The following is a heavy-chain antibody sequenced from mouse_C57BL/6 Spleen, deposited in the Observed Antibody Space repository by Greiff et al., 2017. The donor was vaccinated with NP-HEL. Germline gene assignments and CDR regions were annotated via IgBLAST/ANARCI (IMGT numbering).Heavy chain of an antibody. CDR3: ARDFYYGNYGNAMDY. Sequence: EVKLMESGPGLVKPSQSLSLTCSVTGYSITSGYYWNWIRQFPGNKLEWMGYISYDGSNNYNPSLKNRISITRDTSKNQFFLKLNSVTTEDTATYYCARDFYYGNYGNAMDYWGQGTSVTVSS. CDR2: ISYDGSN. V-gene: IGHV3-6*01. CDR1: GYSITSGYY. D-gene: IGHD2-1*01. J-gene: IGHJ4*01.